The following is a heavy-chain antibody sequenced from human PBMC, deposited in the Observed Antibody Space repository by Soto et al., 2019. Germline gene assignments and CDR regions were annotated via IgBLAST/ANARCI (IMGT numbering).Heavy chain of an antibody. D-gene: IGHD5-12*01. CDR1: GYTFTRSG. CDR2: IGTYNGDT. Sequence: GASVKVSCKASGYTFTRSGISWVRQAPGQGLEWMGWIGTYNGDTNYAQTFQGRVTMTTDTSTSTVYMELRSLRSDDTAVYYCAREGVAPYYYYGMDVWGQGTPVTVSS. J-gene: IGHJ6*02. V-gene: IGHV1-18*01. CDR3: AREGVAPYYYYGMDV.